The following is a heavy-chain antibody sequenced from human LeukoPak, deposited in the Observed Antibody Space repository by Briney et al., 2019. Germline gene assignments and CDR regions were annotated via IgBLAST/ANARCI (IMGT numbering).Heavy chain of an antibody. D-gene: IGHD6-25*01. CDR1: GGSISSGDYY. J-gene: IGHJ4*02. Sequence: PSETLSLTRTVSGGSISSGDYYWSWIRQPPGKGLEWIGYIYYSGSTYYNPSLKSRVTISVDTSKNQFSLKLSSVTAADTAVYYCARGGDSSGWFDYWGQGTLVTVSS. CDR3: ARGGDSSGWFDY. V-gene: IGHV4-30-4*01. CDR2: IYYSGST.